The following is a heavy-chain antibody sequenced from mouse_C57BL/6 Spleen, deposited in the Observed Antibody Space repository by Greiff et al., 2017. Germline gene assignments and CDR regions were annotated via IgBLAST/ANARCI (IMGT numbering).Heavy chain of an antibody. Sequence: QVHVKQSGAELVRPGSSVKLSCKASGYTFTSYWMHWVKQRPIQGLEWIGNIDPSDSETHYNQKFKDKATLTVDKSSSTAYMQLSSLTSEDSAVYYCARSRELGLYYYAMDYWGQGTSVTVSS. D-gene: IGHD4-1*01. V-gene: IGHV1-52*01. CDR1: GYTFTSYW. J-gene: IGHJ4*01. CDR2: IDPSDSET. CDR3: ARSRELGLYYYAMDY.